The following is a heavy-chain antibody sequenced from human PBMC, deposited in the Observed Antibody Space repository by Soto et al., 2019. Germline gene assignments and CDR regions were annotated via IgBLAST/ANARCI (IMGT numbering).Heavy chain of an antibody. Sequence: GGSLRLSCAASGFTFSSYSMNWVRQAPGKGLEWVSSISSSSSYIYYADSVKGRFTISRDNARNSLYLQMNSLRAEDTAVYYCARDIVVVVAATPNIYYYYGMDVWGQGT. V-gene: IGHV3-21*01. D-gene: IGHD2-15*01. J-gene: IGHJ6*02. CDR1: GFTFSSYS. CDR2: ISSSSSYI. CDR3: ARDIVVVVAATPNIYYYYGMDV.